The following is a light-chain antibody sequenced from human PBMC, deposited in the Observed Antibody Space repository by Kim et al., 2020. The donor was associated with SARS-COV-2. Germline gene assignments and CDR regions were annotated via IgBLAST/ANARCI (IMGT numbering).Light chain of an antibody. V-gene: IGKV3D-15*01. J-gene: IGKJ1*01. CDR3: HQYNSWPRT. Sequence: EIVMTQSPATVSVSPGDRVTLTCRASQSMSRDLAWYQQKRGQAPRLLIYDASIRATGIPARFSGRGSGTEFALTISSLQSEDFAVYFCHQYNSWPRTFGQGTKVDIK. CDR2: DAS. CDR1: QSMSRD.